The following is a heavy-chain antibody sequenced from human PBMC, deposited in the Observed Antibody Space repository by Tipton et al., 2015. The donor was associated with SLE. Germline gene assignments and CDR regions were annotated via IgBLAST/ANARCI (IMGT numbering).Heavy chain of an antibody. Sequence: TLSLTCSVSGASLTSGSYYWTWIRQPAGKGLQWIGRVYTSGSTNYSPSLKSRVTISLDTSKNQFSLNLTSVTAADSALYYCARASAVACDYWGQGTLVTVSS. CDR1: GASLTSGSYY. J-gene: IGHJ4*02. D-gene: IGHD6-19*01. CDR3: ARASAVACDY. V-gene: IGHV4-61*02. CDR2: VYTSGST.